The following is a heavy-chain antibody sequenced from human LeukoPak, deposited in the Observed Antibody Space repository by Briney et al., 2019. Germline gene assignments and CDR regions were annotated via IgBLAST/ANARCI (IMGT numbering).Heavy chain of an antibody. J-gene: IGHJ4*02. V-gene: IGHV4-4*07. Sequence: SETLSLTCTVSGGSISSYYWSWIRQPAGKGLEWIGRIYTSGSTNYNPSLKSRVTMSVDTSKNQFSLRLSSVTAADTAVYYCARLGIAVAGGSFDYWGQGTLVTVSS. CDR1: GGSISSYY. D-gene: IGHD6-19*01. CDR3: ARLGIAVAGGSFDY. CDR2: IYTSGST.